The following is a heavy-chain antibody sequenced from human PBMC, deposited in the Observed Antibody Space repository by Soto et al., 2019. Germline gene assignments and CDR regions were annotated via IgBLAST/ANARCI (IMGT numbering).Heavy chain of an antibody. V-gene: IGHV1-69*13. CDR1: GGTFSSYA. CDR2: IIPIFGTA. Sequence: SVKVSCKASGGTFSSYAISWVRQAPGQGLEWMGGIIPIFGTANYAQKFQGRVTITADESTSTAYMELSSLRSEDTAVYYCARWFGEFLPYYYYYYGMDVWGQGTTVTVSS. J-gene: IGHJ6*02. D-gene: IGHD3-10*01. CDR3: ARWFGEFLPYYYYYYGMDV.